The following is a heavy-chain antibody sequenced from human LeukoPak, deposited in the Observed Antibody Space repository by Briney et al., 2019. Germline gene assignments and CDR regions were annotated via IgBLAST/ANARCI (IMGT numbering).Heavy chain of an antibody. D-gene: IGHD6-19*01. CDR2: ISTNGDRT. CDR1: GFTFSNSA. V-gene: IGHV3-64*02. Sequence: PGGSLRLSCAASGFTFSNSAMYWVRQAPGEGLEFVSVISTNGDRTYYADSVKGRFTISRDNSKNTLYLQMGSLRADDMALYYCARGLAISSSGWYDTFDYWGQGALVTVSS. J-gene: IGHJ4*02. CDR3: ARGLAISSSGWYDTFDY.